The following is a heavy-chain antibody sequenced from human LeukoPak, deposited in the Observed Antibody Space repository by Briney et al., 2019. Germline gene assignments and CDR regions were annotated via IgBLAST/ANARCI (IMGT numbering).Heavy chain of an antibody. J-gene: IGHJ6*03. D-gene: IGHD6-13*01. Sequence: SETLSLTCTVSGYSISSGYYWGWIRQPPGKGLEWIGSIYHSGSTYCNPSLKSRVTISVDTSKNQFSLKLSSVTAADTAVYYCARDIAAAGEHYYYYYMDVWGKGTTVTVSS. CDR1: GYSISSGYY. V-gene: IGHV4-38-2*02. CDR2: IYHSGST. CDR3: ARDIAAAGEHYYYYYMDV.